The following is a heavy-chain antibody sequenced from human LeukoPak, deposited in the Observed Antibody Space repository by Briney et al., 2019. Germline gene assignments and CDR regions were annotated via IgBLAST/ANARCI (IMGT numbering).Heavy chain of an antibody. Sequence: GASVKVSCKVSGYTLTELSMHWVRQAPGKGLEWMGGLDPEDGETVYAQKFQGRVTTTEDTSTDTAYMELSSLRSDDTAVYYCATDRDSSNWYNYWGQGTLVTVSS. J-gene: IGHJ4*02. V-gene: IGHV1-24*01. CDR2: LDPEDGET. CDR1: GYTLTELS. CDR3: ATDRDSSNWYNY. D-gene: IGHD6-13*01.